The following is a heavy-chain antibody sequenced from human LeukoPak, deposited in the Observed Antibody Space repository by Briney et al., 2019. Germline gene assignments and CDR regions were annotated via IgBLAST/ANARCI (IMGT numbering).Heavy chain of an antibody. CDR3: ARVTFWSGLDAFDI. CDR1: GGSISSYY. J-gene: IGHJ3*02. Sequence: ASETLSLTCTVSGGSISSYYWSWIRQPPGKGLEWIGYIYYSGSTNYNPSLKSRVTISVDTSKNQFSLKLSSVTAADTAVYYCARVTFWSGLDAFDIWGQGTMVTVSS. CDR2: IYYSGST. D-gene: IGHD3-3*01. V-gene: IGHV4-59*01.